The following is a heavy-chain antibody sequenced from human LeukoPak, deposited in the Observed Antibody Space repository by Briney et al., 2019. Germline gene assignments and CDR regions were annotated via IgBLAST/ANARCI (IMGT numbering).Heavy chain of an antibody. Sequence: PSETLSLTCTVSGASIGSFYWSWTRQPAGKGLEWIGRIYTTGSTSYNPSLKSRVTMSVDTSKNQFSLKLNSVTAADTAFYYCASTYSDTDWNFDYWGQGTLVTVSS. J-gene: IGHJ4*02. V-gene: IGHV4-4*07. D-gene: IGHD5-12*01. CDR1: GASIGSFY. CDR3: ASTYSDTDWNFDY. CDR2: IYTTGST.